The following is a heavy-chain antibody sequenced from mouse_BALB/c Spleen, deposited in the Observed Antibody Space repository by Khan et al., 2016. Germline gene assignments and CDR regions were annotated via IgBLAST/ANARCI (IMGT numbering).Heavy chain of an antibody. D-gene: IGHD2-1*01. V-gene: IGHV1-74*01. Sequence: QVQLKQSGTELVRPGVSVKLSCRASGYSFTSYWMNWVKQRPGQGLEWIGMIHPSDSDTNLNQKFKDKATLTVDKSSTTAYMQFSSPTSEDSAVYYCARSCYGNHPYYALDYWGQGTSVTVSS. CDR1: GYSFTSYW. CDR2: IHPSDSDT. CDR3: ARSCYGNHPYYALDY. J-gene: IGHJ4*01.